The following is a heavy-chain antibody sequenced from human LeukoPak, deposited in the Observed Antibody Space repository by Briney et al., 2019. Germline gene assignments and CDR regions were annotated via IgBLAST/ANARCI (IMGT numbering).Heavy chain of an antibody. CDR2: INPSGGST. CDR3: ARGVAEDIVVVPAARPRGWFDP. V-gene: IGHV1-46*01. D-gene: IGHD2-2*02. CDR1: GYTFTSYY. Sequence: ASVKVSCKASGYTFTSYYMHWVRQAPGQGLEWMEIINPSGGSTSYAQKFQGRVTMTRGMSTSTVYMELSSLRSEDTAVYYCARGVAEDIVVVPAARPRGWFDPWGQGTLVTVSS. J-gene: IGHJ5*02.